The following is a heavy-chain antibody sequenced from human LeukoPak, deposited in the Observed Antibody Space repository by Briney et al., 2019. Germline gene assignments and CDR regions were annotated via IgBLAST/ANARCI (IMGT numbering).Heavy chain of an antibody. J-gene: IGHJ6*03. CDR1: GFTFSNYN. CDR3: ARGQYYDILTGPELYYYYYMDV. D-gene: IGHD3-9*01. CDR2: ISSSTSTI. V-gene: IGHV3-48*01. Sequence: GGSLRLSCAASGFTFSNYNMNWVRQAPGKGLEWVSYISSSTSTIYYADSVKGRFTISRDNAKNSLYLQMNSLRAEDTAVYYCARGQYYDILTGPELYYYYYMDVWGKGTTVTVSS.